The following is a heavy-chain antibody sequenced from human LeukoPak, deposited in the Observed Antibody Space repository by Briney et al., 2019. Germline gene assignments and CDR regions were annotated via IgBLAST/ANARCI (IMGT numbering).Heavy chain of an antibody. CDR2: ISSNGGST. CDR3: ARRFGDLTYMDV. J-gene: IGHJ6*02. V-gene: IGHV3-64*01. CDR1: GFTFSSYG. Sequence: PGGSLRLSCAASGFTFSSYGMHWVRQAPGKGLEYVSVISSNGGSTYYANSVKGRFTISRDNSKNTLYLQMGSLRAEDMAVYYCARRFGDLTYMDVWGQGTTVTVSS. D-gene: IGHD3-10*01.